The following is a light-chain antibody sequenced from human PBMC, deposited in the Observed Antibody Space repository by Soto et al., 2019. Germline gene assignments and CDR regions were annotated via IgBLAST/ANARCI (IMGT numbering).Light chain of an antibody. Sequence: EIVLTQSPGTLSLSPGERATLSCRASQSVTSTYLAWYQQKPGQAPRLLIYGASSRATGIPDRFSGSGSGTDFTLTISRLDPADFAVYYCQQDVSSPFTFGPGTTVDIK. J-gene: IGKJ3*01. CDR1: QSVTSTY. CDR2: GAS. CDR3: QQDVSSPFT. V-gene: IGKV3-20*01.